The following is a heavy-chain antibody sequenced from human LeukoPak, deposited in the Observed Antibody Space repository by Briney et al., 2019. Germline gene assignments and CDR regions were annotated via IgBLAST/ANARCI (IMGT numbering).Heavy chain of an antibody. J-gene: IGHJ4*02. CDR1: GFTFSSYA. CDR3: ARGGGFWSGYYTPPDY. V-gene: IGHV3-30-3*01. Sequence: PGGSLRLSCAASGFTFSSYAMHWVRQAPGKGLEWVAVISYDGSNKYYADAVKGRFTISRDNSKNTLYLQMNSLRAEDTAVYYCARGGGFWSGYYTPPDYWGQGTLVTVSS. CDR2: ISYDGSNK. D-gene: IGHD3-3*01.